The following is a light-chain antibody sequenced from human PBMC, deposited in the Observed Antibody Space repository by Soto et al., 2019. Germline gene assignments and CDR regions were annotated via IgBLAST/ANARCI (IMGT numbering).Light chain of an antibody. Sequence: DIPMTQSPSTLSASVGDRVTITCRASQSISGWLAWYQQKPGKAPNLLIYKTSSLESGVPSRFSGSGSGTEFTLTISSLQPDDFATYYCQQCHGYSSFGQGTKLEIK. V-gene: IGKV1-5*03. CDR2: KTS. CDR3: QQCHGYSS. CDR1: QSISGW. J-gene: IGKJ2*03.